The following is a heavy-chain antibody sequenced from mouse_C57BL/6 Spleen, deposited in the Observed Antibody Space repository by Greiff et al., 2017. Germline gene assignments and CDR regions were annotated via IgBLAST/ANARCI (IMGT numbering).Heavy chain of an antibody. J-gene: IGHJ4*01. CDR1: GFSLTSYG. CDR3: AKRNYYGSSWGAMDY. V-gene: IGHV2-9*01. Sequence: VQGVESGPGLVAPSQSLSITCPVSGFSLTSYGVDWVRQPPGKGLEWLGVIWGGGSTNYNSALMSRLSISQDNSKSQVFLKMNSLQTDDTAMYYCAKRNYYGSSWGAMDYWGQGTSVTVSS. D-gene: IGHD1-1*01. CDR2: IWGGGST.